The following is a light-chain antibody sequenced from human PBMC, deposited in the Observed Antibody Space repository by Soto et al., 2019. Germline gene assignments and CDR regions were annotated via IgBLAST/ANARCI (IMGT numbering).Light chain of an antibody. J-gene: IGKJ1*01. V-gene: IGKV1-39*01. CDR3: QQSYRTPRT. CDR2: AAS. Sequence: DIQMTQSPSSLSASVGDRVTITCRASQSIRSYLNWYQQKPGKAPKLLIYAASSFQSGVPSRFSGSGSGTDFTLTISSLQPEDFATYFCQQSYRTPRTFGQGTKVEI. CDR1: QSIRSY.